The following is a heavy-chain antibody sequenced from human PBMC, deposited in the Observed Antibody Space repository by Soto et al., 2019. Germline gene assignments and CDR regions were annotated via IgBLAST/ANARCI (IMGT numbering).Heavy chain of an antibody. V-gene: IGHV1-18*01. CDR1: GYTFTTYG. CDR2: ISTYNGNT. Sequence: SVKVSCKASGYTFTTYGVSWVRQATGQGLEWMGWISTYNGNTNYAQKLQGRVTMTTDTSTSTAYMELRSLRSDDTAVYYCARVHQAVSLRFMEWLSDFDYWGQGTLVTVSS. D-gene: IGHD3-3*01. J-gene: IGHJ4*02. CDR3: ARVHQAVSLRFMEWLSDFDY.